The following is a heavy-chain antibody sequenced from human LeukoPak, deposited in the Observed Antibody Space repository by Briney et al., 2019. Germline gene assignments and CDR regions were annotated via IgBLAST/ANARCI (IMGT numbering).Heavy chain of an antibody. D-gene: IGHD6-13*01. Sequence: PGRSLRLSCAASGFTFSRYPMQWVRQAPDKGLEWVAVISTDGRDIKYADSVKGRFTISRDNSKNTLSLQMNSLRGDDTAVYYCARDAQIAAAAYYFDYWGQGTLVTVSS. J-gene: IGHJ4*02. CDR1: GFTFSRYP. CDR2: ISTDGRDI. CDR3: ARDAQIAAAAYYFDY. V-gene: IGHV3-30*04.